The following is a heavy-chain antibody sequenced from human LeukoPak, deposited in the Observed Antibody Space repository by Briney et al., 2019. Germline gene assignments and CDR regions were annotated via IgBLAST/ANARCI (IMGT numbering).Heavy chain of an antibody. Sequence: GGTLRLSCAASGFTFSSYGMSWVRQAPGKGLEWVSAVSGGGSGTYYADSVKGRFTISRDNSKNTLYLQMNSLRAEDTAVYYCAKSDSVDTAMSRRGGLYYYYYYYMDVWGKGTTVTVSS. J-gene: IGHJ6*03. V-gene: IGHV3-23*01. D-gene: IGHD5-18*01. CDR3: AKSDSVDTAMSRRGGLYYYYYYYMDV. CDR2: VSGGGSGT. CDR1: GFTFSSYG.